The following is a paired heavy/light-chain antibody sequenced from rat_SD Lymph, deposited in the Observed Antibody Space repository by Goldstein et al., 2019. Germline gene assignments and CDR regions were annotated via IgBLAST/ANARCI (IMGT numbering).Light chain of an antibody. CDR1: EDIYSN. V-gene: IGKV12S34*01. CDR2: DAN. Sequence: DIQMTQSPASLSASLGETVTIECRASEDIYSNLAWYQQKPGNSPQLLIYDANSLADGVPSRFSGSGSGTQYSLKINSLQSEDVASYFCQQYNNYPMYTFGAGTKLELK. J-gene: IGKJ2-3*01. CDR3: QQYNNYPMYT.
Heavy chain of an antibody. CDR1: GFTFSSYG. CDR2: ISSSSGT. Sequence: VQLVESGGGLVQPGKSLKLSCSASGFTFSSYGMHWIRQAPGKGLDWVAYISSSSGTVYADAVKGRFTISRDNAKNTLYLQLNSLKSEDTAIYYCGGGYPVMDAWGQGASVTVSS. CDR3: GGGYPVMDA. D-gene: IGHD1-7*01. J-gene: IGHJ4*01. V-gene: IGHV5-62*01.